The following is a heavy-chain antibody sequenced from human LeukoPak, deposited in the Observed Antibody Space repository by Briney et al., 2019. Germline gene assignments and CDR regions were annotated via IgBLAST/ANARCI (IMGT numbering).Heavy chain of an antibody. CDR2: IKTDGSGK. V-gene: IGHV3-7*01. D-gene: IGHD6-13*01. Sequence: GGSLRLSCAASGFTFSSFWMSWVRQAPGKVLEWVANIKTDGSGKYYVDSVKGRFTISRDNAKNSLSLQMNSLSAEDTAVYYCTRDWGGVAAGIDYWGQGTLVTVSS. J-gene: IGHJ4*02. CDR1: GFTFSSFW. CDR3: TRDWGGVAAGIDY.